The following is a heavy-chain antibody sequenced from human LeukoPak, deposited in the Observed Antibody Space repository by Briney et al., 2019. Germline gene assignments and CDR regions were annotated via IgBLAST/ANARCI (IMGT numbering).Heavy chain of an antibody. V-gene: IGHV3-30-3*01. CDR2: ISYDGSNK. Sequence: GRSLRLPCAASGFTFSSYAMHWVRQAPGKGLEWVAVISYDGSNKYYADSVKGRFTISRDNSKNTLYLQMNSLRAEDTAVYYCARGLGATVRLDYWGQGTLVTVSS. CDR3: ARGLGATVRLDY. CDR1: GFTFSSYA. J-gene: IGHJ4*02. D-gene: IGHD1-26*01.